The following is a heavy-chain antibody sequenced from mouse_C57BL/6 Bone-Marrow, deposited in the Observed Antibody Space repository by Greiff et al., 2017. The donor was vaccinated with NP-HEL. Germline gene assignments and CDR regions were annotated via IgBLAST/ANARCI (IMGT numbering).Heavy chain of an antibody. J-gene: IGHJ4*01. CDR3: VLWAYYAMDY. Sequence: LVESGAELVRPGASVTLSCKASGYTFTDYEMHWVKQTPVHGLEWIGAIDPETGGTAYNQKFKGKAILTADKSSSTAYMELRSLTSEDSAVYYCVLWAYYAMDYWGQGTSVTVSS. CDR1: GYTFTDYE. D-gene: IGHD1-1*02. V-gene: IGHV1-15*01. CDR2: IDPETGGT.